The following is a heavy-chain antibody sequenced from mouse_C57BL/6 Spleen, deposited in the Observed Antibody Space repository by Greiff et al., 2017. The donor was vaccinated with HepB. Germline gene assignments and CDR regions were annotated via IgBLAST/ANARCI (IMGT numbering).Heavy chain of an antibody. CDR1: GYSITSGYY. CDR2: ISYDGSN. D-gene: IGHD1-1*01. CDR3: ARDAYGSRYFDV. Sequence: ESGPGLVKPSQSLSLTCSVTGYSITSGYYWNWIRQFPGNKLEWKGYISYDGSNNYNPSLKNRISITRDTSKNQFFLKLNSVTTEDTATYYCARDAYGSRYFDVWGTGTTVTVSS. J-gene: IGHJ1*03. V-gene: IGHV3-6*01.